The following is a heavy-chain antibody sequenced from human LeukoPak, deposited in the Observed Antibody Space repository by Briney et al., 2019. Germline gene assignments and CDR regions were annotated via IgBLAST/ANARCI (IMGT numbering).Heavy chain of an antibody. CDR3: ARAGGVSFGALWFDP. J-gene: IGHJ5*02. CDR1: GYTFSNYG. D-gene: IGHD3-16*01. CDR2: VSAYNGNT. V-gene: IGHV1-18*01. Sequence: ASVKVSCKASGYTFSNYGISWVRQAPGQGLEWLGWVSAYNGNTNYAQKLQGSVTMTTDTSTGIAYMELKSLRSDDTAVYYCARAGGVSFGALWFDPWGQGSLVTVS.